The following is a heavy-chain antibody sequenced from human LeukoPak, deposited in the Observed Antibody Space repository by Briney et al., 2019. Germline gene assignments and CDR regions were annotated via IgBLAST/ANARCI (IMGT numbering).Heavy chain of an antibody. D-gene: IGHD3-9*01. J-gene: IGHJ3*02. CDR2: IYYSGST. CDR1: GGSISSYY. V-gene: IGHV4-59*01. Sequence: SETLSLTCTVSGGSISSYYWSWIRQPPGKGLEWIGYIYYSGSTNYNPSLKSRVTISVDTSKNQFSLKLSSVTAADTAVYYCARSSRDYDILTGYYRGAFDIWGQGTMVTVSS. CDR3: ARSSRDYDILTGYYRGAFDI.